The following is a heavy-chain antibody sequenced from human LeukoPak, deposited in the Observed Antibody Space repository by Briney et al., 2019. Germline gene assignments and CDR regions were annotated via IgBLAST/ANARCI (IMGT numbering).Heavy chain of an antibody. D-gene: IGHD6-13*01. J-gene: IGHJ5*02. CDR1: GFTFSSYA. Sequence: PGGSLRLSCAASGFTFSSYAMHWVRQAPGKGLEWVAVISYDGSNKYYADSVKGRFTIPRDNSKNTLYLQMNSLRAEDTAVYYCARVEAAGYNWFDPWGQGTLVTVSS. CDR3: ARVEAAGYNWFDP. CDR2: ISYDGSNK. V-gene: IGHV3-30*04.